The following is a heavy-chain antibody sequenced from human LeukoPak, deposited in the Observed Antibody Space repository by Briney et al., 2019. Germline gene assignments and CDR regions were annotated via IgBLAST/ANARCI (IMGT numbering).Heavy chain of an antibody. J-gene: IGHJ1*01. D-gene: IGHD3-22*01. CDR2: IWYEGSNK. CDR1: GFTFSSYG. V-gene: IGHV3-33*06. CDR3: AKDYSYYDSSGYSPLDFQH. Sequence: GGSLRLSCAASGFTFSSYGMHWVRQAPGKGLEWVAVIWYEGSNKYYADSVKGRFTISRDNSKNTLYLQMNSLRAEDTAVYYCAKDYSYYDSSGYSPLDFQHWGQGTLVTVSS.